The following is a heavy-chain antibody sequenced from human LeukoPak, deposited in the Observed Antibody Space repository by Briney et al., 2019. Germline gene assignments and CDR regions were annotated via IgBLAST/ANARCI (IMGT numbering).Heavy chain of an antibody. CDR3: ASGRNWNDFLFDY. D-gene: IGHD1-1*01. CDR2: ISSSGSTI. Sequence: GGSLRLSCAASGSTFSSYEMNWVRQAPGKGLEWVSYISSSGSTIYYADSVKGRFTISRDNAKNSLYQQMNSLRAEDTAVYYCASGRNWNDFLFDYWGQGTLVTVSS. CDR1: GSTFSSYE. J-gene: IGHJ4*02. V-gene: IGHV3-48*03.